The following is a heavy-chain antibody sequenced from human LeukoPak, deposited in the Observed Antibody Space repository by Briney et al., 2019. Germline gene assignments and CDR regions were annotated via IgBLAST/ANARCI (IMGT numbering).Heavy chain of an antibody. CDR3: AKDSARWELLKPDFDY. Sequence: GGSLRLSCAASGFTFDDYAMHWVRQAPGKGLEWVSGISWNSGSIGYADSVKGRFTISRDNAKNSLYLQMNSLRAEDTALYYCAKDSARWELLKPDFDYWGQGTLVTVSS. J-gene: IGHJ4*02. CDR2: ISWNSGSI. D-gene: IGHD1-26*01. CDR1: GFTFDDYA. V-gene: IGHV3-9*01.